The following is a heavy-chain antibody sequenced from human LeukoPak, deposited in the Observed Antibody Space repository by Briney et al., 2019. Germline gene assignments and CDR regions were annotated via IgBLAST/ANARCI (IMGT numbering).Heavy chain of an antibody. J-gene: IGHJ4*02. D-gene: IGHD2-21*02. Sequence: GGSLRLSCAASGFTFSSYAMHWVRQAPGKGLEWVAVISYDGSNKYYADSVKGRFTISRDNSKNTLYLQMNSLRAEDTAVYYCARSHLGPGTADYWGQGTLVTVSS. V-gene: IGHV3-30*04. CDR1: GFTFSSYA. CDR3: ARSHLGPGTADY. CDR2: ISYDGSNK.